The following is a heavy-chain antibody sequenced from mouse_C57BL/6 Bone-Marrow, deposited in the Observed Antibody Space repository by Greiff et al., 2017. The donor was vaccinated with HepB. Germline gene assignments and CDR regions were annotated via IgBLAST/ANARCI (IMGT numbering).Heavy chain of an antibody. V-gene: IGHV5-15*01. CDR1: GFTFSDYG. CDR2: ISNLAYSI. CDR3: AREDYDYDDYAMDY. J-gene: IGHJ4*01. D-gene: IGHD2-4*01. Sequence: EVQLVESGGGLVQPGGSLKLSCAASGFTFSDYGMAWVRQAPRKGPEWVAFISNLAYSIYYADTVTGRFTISRENAMNTLYLEMSSLRSEDTAMYYCAREDYDYDDYAMDYWGQGTSVTVSS.